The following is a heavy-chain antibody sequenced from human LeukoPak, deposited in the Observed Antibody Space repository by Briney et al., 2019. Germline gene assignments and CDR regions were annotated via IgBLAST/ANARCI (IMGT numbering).Heavy chain of an antibody. CDR2: ISYDGSNK. CDR3: AKDERPYYDSSVFDY. CDR1: GFTFSSYG. D-gene: IGHD3-22*01. Sequence: PGGSLRVSCAASGFTFSSYGMHWVRQAPGKGLEWVALISYDGSNKYYADSVKGRFTISRDNSKNTLHLQMNSLRAEDTAVYYCAKDERPYYDSSVFDYWGQGTLVTVSS. J-gene: IGHJ4*02. V-gene: IGHV3-30*18.